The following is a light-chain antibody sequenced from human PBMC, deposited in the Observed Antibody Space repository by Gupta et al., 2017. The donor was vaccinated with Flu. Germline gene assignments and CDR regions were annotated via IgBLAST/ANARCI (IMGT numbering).Light chain of an antibody. CDR1: QSLLHSNGDDY. CDR2: LGS. V-gene: IGKV2-28*01. Sequence: DIVMTQSPLSLPVTPGEPASISCRSSQSLLHSNGDDYLVWYLQRPGQSPQLLIYLGSNRASAVPDRFSGSGSGTDFTLKISRVEAEDVGVYYCRQALQTPSTFGQGTKV. J-gene: IGKJ1*01. CDR3: RQALQTPST.